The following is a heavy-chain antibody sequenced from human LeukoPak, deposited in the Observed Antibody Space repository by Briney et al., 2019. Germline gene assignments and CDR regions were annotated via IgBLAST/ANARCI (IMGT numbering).Heavy chain of an antibody. V-gene: IGHV4-39*07. Sequence: SETLSLTCTVSGGSISSSSYYWGWIRQPPGKGLEWIGSIYYSGYTFYNPSLKSRVTISVDTSKNHFSLKLSSVTAADTAVYYCARLQIFDSSGYYGAFDIWGQGTMVTVSS. J-gene: IGHJ3*02. D-gene: IGHD3-22*01. CDR1: GGSISSSSYY. CDR3: ARLQIFDSSGYYGAFDI. CDR2: IYYSGYT.